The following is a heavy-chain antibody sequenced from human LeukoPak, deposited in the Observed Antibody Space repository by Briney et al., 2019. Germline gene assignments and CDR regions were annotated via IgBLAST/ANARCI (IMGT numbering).Heavy chain of an antibody. D-gene: IGHD2-21*02. CDR1: GFTFSSYA. J-gene: IGHJ4*02. CDR3: AKDPCGGGCYPSDY. V-gene: IGHV3-23*01. CDR2: ISGSGGST. Sequence: GGSLRLSCAASGFTFSSYAMSWVRQAPGKGLEWVSAISGSGGSTYYADSVKGRFTISRDNSKNTLYLQMNSLRAEDTAVYYCAKDPCGGGCYPSDYWGQGTLVTVSS.